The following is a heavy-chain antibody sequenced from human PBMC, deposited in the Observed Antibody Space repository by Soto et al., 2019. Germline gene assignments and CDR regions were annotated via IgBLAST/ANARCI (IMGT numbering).Heavy chain of an antibody. J-gene: IGHJ4*02. V-gene: IGHV4-4*07. CDR1: SGSIGTYF. CDR2: VSPSGHT. D-gene: IGHD2-15*01. CDR3: ARLILAFTEPFDY. Sequence: PSETLSLTCTVSSGSIGTYFWSWIRQTAGRGLEWIGRVSPSGHTQYRSSFETRVTISVDMSTNQFFLELSSVTAADTAVYYCARLILAFTEPFDYWGQGTLVTVSS.